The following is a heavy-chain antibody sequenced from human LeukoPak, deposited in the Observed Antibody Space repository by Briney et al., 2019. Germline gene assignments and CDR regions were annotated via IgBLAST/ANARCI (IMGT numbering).Heavy chain of an antibody. D-gene: IGHD3-22*01. CDR2: MNPNSGNT. V-gene: IGHV1-8*01. J-gene: IGHJ6*02. CDR3: ARLYYYDSSGYSYYYYYGMDV. CDR1: GYTFTSYD. Sequence: ASVKVSCKASGYTFTSYDINWVRQATGQGLELMGWMNPNSGNTGYAQKFQGRVTMTRNTSISTAYMELSSLRSEDTAVYYCARLYYYDSSGYSYYYYYGMDVWGQGTTVTVSS.